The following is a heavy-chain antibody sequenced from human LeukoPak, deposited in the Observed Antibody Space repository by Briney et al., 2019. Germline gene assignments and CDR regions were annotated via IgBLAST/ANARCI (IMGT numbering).Heavy chain of an antibody. Sequence: SVKVSCKASGGTFSSYAISWVRQAPGQGLEWMGRIIPILGIANYAQKFQGRVTITADKSTSTAYMELSSLRPEDTAVYYCARVGYYYYYGMDVWGQGTTVTVSS. J-gene: IGHJ6*02. CDR2: IIPILGIA. CDR3: ARVGYYYYYGMDV. CDR1: GGTFSSYA. V-gene: IGHV1-69*04.